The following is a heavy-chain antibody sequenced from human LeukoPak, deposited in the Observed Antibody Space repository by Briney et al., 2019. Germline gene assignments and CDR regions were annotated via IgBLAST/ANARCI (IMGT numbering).Heavy chain of an antibody. CDR3: ARDPVNWDSPSYFYYYYMGV. CDR1: GFTFRSYW. J-gene: IGHJ6*03. Sequence: GGSLRLSCVGSGFTFRSYWMTWVRQAPGKGLEWVANIKDDGRDKYYVDSVRGRLTISKDNAKNSVYLQMNSLRVEDTAVYYCARDPVNWDSPSYFYYYYMGVWGEGTTVTVSS. V-gene: IGHV3-7*01. D-gene: IGHD1-7*01. CDR2: IKDDGRDK.